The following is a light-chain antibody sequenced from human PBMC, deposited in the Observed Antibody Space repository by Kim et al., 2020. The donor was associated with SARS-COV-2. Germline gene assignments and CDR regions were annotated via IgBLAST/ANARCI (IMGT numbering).Light chain of an antibody. V-gene: IGLV3-1*01. Sequence: SRGQTASITCAVEKLGNKYACWYQQKQGQSPVLVIYQDSKRPSGIPERFSGSNSGNTATLTISGTQAMDGADYYCQAWDSSTVVFGGGTQLTVL. J-gene: IGLJ2*01. CDR1: KLGNKY. CDR3: QAWDSSTVV. CDR2: QDS.